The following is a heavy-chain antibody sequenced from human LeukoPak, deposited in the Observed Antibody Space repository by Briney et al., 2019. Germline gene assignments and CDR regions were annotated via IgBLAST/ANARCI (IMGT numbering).Heavy chain of an antibody. CDR1: GFTFSSYE. V-gene: IGHV3-48*03. D-gene: IGHD3-10*01. CDR2: ISSSGSTI. J-gene: IGHJ3*02. CDR3: ARGFSGSFAFDI. Sequence: GGSLRLSCAASGFTFSSYEMNWVRQAPGKGLEWVSYISSSGSTIYYADSVKGRFTISRDKAKNSLYLQMNSLRAEDTAVYYCARGFSGSFAFDIWGQGTMVTVSS.